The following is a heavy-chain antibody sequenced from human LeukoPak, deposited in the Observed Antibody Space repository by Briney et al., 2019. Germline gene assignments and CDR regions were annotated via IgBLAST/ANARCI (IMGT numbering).Heavy chain of an antibody. D-gene: IGHD3-9*01. CDR1: GYTFTSYG. Sequence: GASVKVSCKASGYTFTSYGISWVRQAPGQGLEWMGWISAYNGNTNYAQKLQGRVTMTTDTSTSTAYMGLRSLRSDDTAVYYCARVAAKYDILTGYYPGYYFDYWGQGTLVTVSS. V-gene: IGHV1-18*04. CDR2: ISAYNGNT. CDR3: ARVAAKYDILTGYYPGYYFDY. J-gene: IGHJ4*02.